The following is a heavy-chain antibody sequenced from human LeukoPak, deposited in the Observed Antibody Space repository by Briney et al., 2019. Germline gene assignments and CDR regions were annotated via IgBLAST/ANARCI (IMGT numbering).Heavy chain of an antibody. CDR2: ISTYNGNT. CDR1: GYTFTSFG. D-gene: IGHD6-19*01. J-gene: IGHJ4*02. V-gene: IGHV1-18*01. CDR3: ARDWPDRRAGVGDY. Sequence: ASVKLSCKSSGYTFTSFGLSWVRQAPGQGLEWMGWISTYNGNTHYAQILQGRVTMTTDTSTSTAYMELRSLRSDDTAVYYCARDWPDRRAGVGDYWGQGTLVTVSS.